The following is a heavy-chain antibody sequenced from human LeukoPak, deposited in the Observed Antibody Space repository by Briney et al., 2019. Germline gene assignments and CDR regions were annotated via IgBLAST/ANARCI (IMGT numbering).Heavy chain of an antibody. V-gene: IGHV4-4*07. CDR3: ARLSTVTTSFDY. D-gene: IGHD4-17*01. CDR2: ICTSGTT. CDR1: GGSISSYY. J-gene: IGHJ4*02. Sequence: SETLSLTRTVSGGSISSYYWSWIRQPAGKGLEWIGRICTSGTTHYNPSLKSRVTMSVDTSKNQFSLKLSSVTAADTAVYYCARLSTVTTSFDYWGQGTLVTVSS.